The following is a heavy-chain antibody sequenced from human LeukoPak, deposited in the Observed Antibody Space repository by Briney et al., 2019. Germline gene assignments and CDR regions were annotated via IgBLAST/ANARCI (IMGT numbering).Heavy chain of an antibody. V-gene: IGHV4-59*12. CDR3: ARDGSIRGYYYGMDV. CDR2: IYHSGST. CDR1: DDSIRNYY. Sequence: SETLSLTCTVSDDSIRNYYWSWIRQPPGKGLEWIGQIYHSGSTDYDPSLKSRITMSVDTSKNQFSLKLSSVTAADTAVYYCARDGSIRGYYYGMDVWGQGTTVTVSS. J-gene: IGHJ6*02. D-gene: IGHD1-26*01.